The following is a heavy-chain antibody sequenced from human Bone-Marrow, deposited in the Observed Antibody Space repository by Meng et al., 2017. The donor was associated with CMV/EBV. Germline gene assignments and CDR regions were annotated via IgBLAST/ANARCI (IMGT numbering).Heavy chain of an antibody. Sequence: GESLKISCAASGFTFSSYGMHWVRQAPGKGLEWVSAISGSGGSTYYADSVKGRFTISRDNSKNTLYLQMNSLRAEDTAVYYCAKDSSAYDSSGYYYYFDYWGQGTLVTVSS. V-gene: IGHV3-23*01. CDR3: AKDSSAYDSSGYYYYFDY. D-gene: IGHD3-22*01. CDR1: GFTFSSYG. J-gene: IGHJ4*02. CDR2: ISGSGGST.